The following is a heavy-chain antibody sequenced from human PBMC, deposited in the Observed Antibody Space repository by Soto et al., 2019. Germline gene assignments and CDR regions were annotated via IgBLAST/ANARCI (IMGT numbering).Heavy chain of an antibody. CDR1: GGTFSSYA. CDR3: ARVLDYYDSSGYYGY. CDR2: IVPIFGTA. V-gene: IGHV1-69*13. J-gene: IGHJ4*02. Sequence: SVKVSCKASGGTFSSYAISWVRQAPGQGLEWMGGIVPIFGTANYAQKFQGRVTITADESTSTAYMELSSLRSEDTAVYYCARVLDYYDSSGYYGYWGQGTLVTVSS. D-gene: IGHD3-22*01.